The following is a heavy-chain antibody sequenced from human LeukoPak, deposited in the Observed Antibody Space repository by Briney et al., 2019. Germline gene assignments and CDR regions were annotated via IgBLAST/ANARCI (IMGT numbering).Heavy chain of an antibody. CDR1: GVSISSYY. V-gene: IGHV4-59*01. CDR2: IYYSGST. CDR3: ARDGGYCSSTSCPNYYYYGMDV. Sequence: SETLSLTCTVSGVSISSYYWIWIRQPPGKGREWMGYIYYSGSTNYNPSLRSRVTISVGTSKNQFSLKLSSVTAADTAVYYCARDGGYCSSTSCPNYYYYGMDVWGKGTTVTVSS. J-gene: IGHJ6*04. D-gene: IGHD2-2*01.